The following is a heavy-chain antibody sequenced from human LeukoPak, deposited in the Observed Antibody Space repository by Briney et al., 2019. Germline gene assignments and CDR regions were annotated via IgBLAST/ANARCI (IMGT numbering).Heavy chain of an antibody. Sequence: GGTLRLSCAASGFTFSNYGMSWVRQAPGKGLEWVSAISGSGTNTYYADSVKGRFTISRDNSKTTLYLQMNSLRADDTAVYYCAKGGRYCSGGNCFFFDYWGQGTLVTVSS. CDR3: AKGGRYCSGGNCFFFDY. CDR2: ISGSGTNT. V-gene: IGHV3-23*01. D-gene: IGHD2-15*01. J-gene: IGHJ4*02. CDR1: GFTFSNYG.